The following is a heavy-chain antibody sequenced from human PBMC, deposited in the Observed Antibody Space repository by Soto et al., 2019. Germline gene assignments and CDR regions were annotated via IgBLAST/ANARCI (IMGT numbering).Heavy chain of an antibody. D-gene: IGHD3-16*01. J-gene: IGHJ4*02. Sequence: QLQLQKAGPGLVKPSETLSLTCTVSGGSISSTNYYWGWIRQPPGKGLEWIGSIYYSGSTYYNPSLKSRVTISVDTSKNQFSLKLSSVTAADTAVYYCASVRGGRWDYWGQGTLVTVSS. CDR3: ASVRGGRWDY. V-gene: IGHV4-39*01. CDR2: IYYSGST. CDR1: GGSISSTNYY.